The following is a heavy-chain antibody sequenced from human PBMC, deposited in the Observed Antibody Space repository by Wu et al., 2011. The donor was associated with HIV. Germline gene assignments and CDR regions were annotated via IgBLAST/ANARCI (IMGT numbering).Heavy chain of an antibody. CDR3: ARVPSWPAAIDFYYMDV. Sequence: NSGNTGYAQKFQGGVTMTRNTSISTAYMELSSLRSEDTAVYYCARVPSWPAAIDFYYMDVWGKGTTVTVSS. V-gene: IGHV1-8*01. CDR2: NSGNT. J-gene: IGHJ6*03. D-gene: IGHD2-2*01.